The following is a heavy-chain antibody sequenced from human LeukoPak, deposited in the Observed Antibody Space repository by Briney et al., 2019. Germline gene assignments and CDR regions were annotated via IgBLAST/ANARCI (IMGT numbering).Heavy chain of an antibody. CDR1: GSTFSSYS. D-gene: IGHD1-20*01. V-gene: IGHV3-21*01. CDR3: ARGRYNWKGEGENWFDP. Sequence: GGSLRLSCAASGSTFSSYSMNWVRQAPGKGLEWVSSISAGSSYIYYADLVKGRLSISRDNAKNSLYLQMNSLRAEDTALYYCARGRYNWKGEGENWFDPWGQGTLVTVSS. CDR2: ISAGSSYI. J-gene: IGHJ5*02.